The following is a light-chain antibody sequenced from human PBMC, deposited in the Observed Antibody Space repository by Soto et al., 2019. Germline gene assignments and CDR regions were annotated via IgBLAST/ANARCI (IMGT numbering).Light chain of an antibody. CDR3: AAWDDSLSVPV. Sequence: QSVLTQPPSASGTPGQRVTISCSGSSSNIGSNYVYWYQQLQGTAPKLLIYRNNQRPSGVPDRFSGSKSGTSASLAISGLRSEDEADYYCAAWDDSLSVPVFGGGTKLTVL. J-gene: IGLJ2*01. V-gene: IGLV1-47*01. CDR2: RNN. CDR1: SSNIGSNY.